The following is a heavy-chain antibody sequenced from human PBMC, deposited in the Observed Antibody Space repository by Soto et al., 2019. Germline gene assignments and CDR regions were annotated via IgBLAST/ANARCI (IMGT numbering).Heavy chain of an antibody. D-gene: IGHD6-19*01. CDR1: GYSISSGYY. J-gene: IGHJ5*02. CDR3: ARDSSGWSYNWLDP. V-gene: IGHV4-38-2*02. CDR2: IYHSGST. Sequence: SETLSLTCAVSGYSISSGYYWGWIRQPPGKGLEWIGSIYHSGSTYYNPSLKSRVTISVDTSKNQFSLKLSSVTAADTAVYYCARDSSGWSYNWLDPWGQGTMVTVYS.